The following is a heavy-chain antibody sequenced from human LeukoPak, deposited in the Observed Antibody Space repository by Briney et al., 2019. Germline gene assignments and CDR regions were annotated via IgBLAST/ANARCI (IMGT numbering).Heavy chain of an antibody. J-gene: IGHJ4*02. CDR1: GGSISSDTYF. Sequence: SETLSLTCTVSGGSISSDTYFWGWIRQPPGKGLEWIANIYFTGNTYYNPSLKSRATISVDTSKNQFSLTLSSVTAADTAVYYCASEAHRGGGFDSWGQGTQVTVS. V-gene: IGHV4-39*01. CDR3: ASEAHRGGGFDS. D-gene: IGHD3-16*01. CDR2: IYFTGNT.